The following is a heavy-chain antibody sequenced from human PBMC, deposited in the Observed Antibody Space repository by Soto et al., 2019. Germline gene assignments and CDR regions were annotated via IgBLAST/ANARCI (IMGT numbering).Heavy chain of an antibody. Sequence: GASVKVSCKASGFTFSSSAVQWVRQARGQRLEWIGWIVVGSGNTNYAQKFQERVTITRDTSTSTAYMELSRLRSDDTAVYYCAREEYLGKNFDYWGQGTLVTVSS. CDR1: GFTFSSSA. J-gene: IGHJ4*02. CDR3: AREEYLGKNFDY. CDR2: IVVGSGNT. D-gene: IGHD2-2*01. V-gene: IGHV1-58*01.